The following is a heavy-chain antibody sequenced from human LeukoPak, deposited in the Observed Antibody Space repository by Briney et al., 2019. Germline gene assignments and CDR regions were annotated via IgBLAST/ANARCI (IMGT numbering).Heavy chain of an antibody. CDR3: ARGLTYYYDSGGLI. CDR2: ISSSGSTI. CDR1: AFTFSDYY. V-gene: IGHV3-11*01. J-gene: IGHJ4*02. D-gene: IGHD3-22*01. Sequence: GGSLRLSCAASAFTFSDYYMSSIRHAPGKWLEWVSYISSSGSTIYYADSVKGRFTISRDNAKNSLYLQMNSLRAEDTAVYYCARGLTYYYDSGGLIWGQGTLVTVSS.